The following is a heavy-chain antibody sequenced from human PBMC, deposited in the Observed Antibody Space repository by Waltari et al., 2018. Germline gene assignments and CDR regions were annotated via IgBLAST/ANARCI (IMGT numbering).Heavy chain of an antibody. CDR1: GYSISSGSF. D-gene: IGHD3-10*01. Sequence: QVQLQESGPELVRPSETLSLTCTVSGYSISSGSFWGWIRQPPGKGLEWIGSIHHRGSNNDNPSLKSRVTMSIDTAKNEVALKLSHVTAADTAVYYCARLVHDWGQGILVTVSS. V-gene: IGHV4-38-2*02. CDR2: IHHRGSN. J-gene: IGHJ4*02. CDR3: ARLVHD.